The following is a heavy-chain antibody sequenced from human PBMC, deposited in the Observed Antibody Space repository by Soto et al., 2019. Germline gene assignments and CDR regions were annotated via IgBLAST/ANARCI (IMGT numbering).Heavy chain of an antibody. D-gene: IGHD2-21*01. CDR1: GYSFVSYW. CDR3: ARTDGYEIEY. J-gene: IGHJ4*02. Sequence: GESLKISCQGSGYSFVSYWTAWVRQMPGKGLEWMGSIYPGDSDTTNSPSFQGQVTMSVEKSITTVYLQWSSLKASDTAMYYCARTDGYEIEYWGQGTLVTVSS. CDR2: IYPGDSDT. V-gene: IGHV5-51*01.